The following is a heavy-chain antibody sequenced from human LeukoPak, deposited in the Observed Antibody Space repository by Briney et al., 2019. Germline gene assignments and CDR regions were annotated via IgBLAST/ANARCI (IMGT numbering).Heavy chain of an antibody. V-gene: IGHV3-30*02. Sequence: PGGSLRLSCAASGFTFSSYGMHWVRQAPGKGLEWVAVIWYGGSNKYYADSVKGRFTISRDNSKNTLYLQMNSLRAEDTAVYYCAKGFLPDYYYYMDVWGKGTTVTVSS. D-gene: IGHD2-2*01. CDR1: GFTFSSYG. J-gene: IGHJ6*03. CDR3: AKGFLPDYYYYMDV. CDR2: IWYGGSNK.